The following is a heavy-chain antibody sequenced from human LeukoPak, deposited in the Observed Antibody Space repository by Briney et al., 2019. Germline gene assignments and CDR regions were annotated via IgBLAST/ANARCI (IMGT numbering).Heavy chain of an antibody. CDR1: GFTFRSYA. CDR3: EKRMVTADDAIDI. CDR2: ISYDGSNK. D-gene: IGHD2-21*02. Sequence: GGSLRLSCAASGFTFRSYAMPWVRQAPGKGLEWVAVISYDGSNKYYADSVKGRFTISRDNTKNTLDLQMNSLRAEDTAVYYCEKRMVTADDAIDIWGQGTMVTVSS. J-gene: IGHJ3*02. V-gene: IGHV3-30-3*02.